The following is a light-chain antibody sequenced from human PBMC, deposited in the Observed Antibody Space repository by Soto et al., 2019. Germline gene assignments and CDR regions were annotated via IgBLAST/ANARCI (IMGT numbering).Light chain of an antibody. J-gene: IGKJ2*01. CDR1: QSIPSSH. V-gene: IGKV3-20*01. CDR2: AAS. CDR3: QQYGTAPPYN. Sequence: ETVLTQSPGTLSLSPGQRATLSCRASQSIPSSHVAWFQQRPGQAPRLLIYAASSRAPGISDRFSGSGTGTDFTLPISALEPEDFAVYYCQQYGTAPPYNFGQGTKLEIQ.